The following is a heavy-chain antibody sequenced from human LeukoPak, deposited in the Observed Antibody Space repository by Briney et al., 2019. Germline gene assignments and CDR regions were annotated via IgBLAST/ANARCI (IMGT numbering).Heavy chain of an antibody. CDR1: GYTFTGQY. J-gene: IGHJ1*01. CDR2: INPNSGGT. V-gene: IGHV1-2*02. CDR3: ARGRQLHLGELFPFAEFFQP. Sequence: ASVKVSCKTSGYTFTGQYLHWVRQAPGQGLEWMGWINPNSGGTKSAPKFQGRVIMTRDTSISTAYMELRSLSSDDTAVYYWARGRQLHLGELFPFAEFFQPWGQGTLVTVFS. D-gene: IGHD3-16*01.